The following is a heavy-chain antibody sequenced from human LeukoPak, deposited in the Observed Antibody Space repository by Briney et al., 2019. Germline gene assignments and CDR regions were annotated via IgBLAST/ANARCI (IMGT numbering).Heavy chain of an antibody. CDR2: INHSGST. CDR1: GGSFSGYY. V-gene: IGHV4-34*01. D-gene: IGHD4/OR15-4a*01. Sequence: PSETLSLTCAVYGGSFSGYYWSWIRQPPGKGLEWIGEINHSGSTNYNPSLKSRVTISVDTSKNQLSLKLSSVTAADTAVYYCARGYGGFWDYWGQGTLVTVSS. J-gene: IGHJ4*02. CDR3: ARGYGGFWDY.